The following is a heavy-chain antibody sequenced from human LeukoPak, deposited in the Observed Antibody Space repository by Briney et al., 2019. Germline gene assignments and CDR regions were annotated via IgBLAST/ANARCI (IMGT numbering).Heavy chain of an antibody. CDR2: IYYSGST. D-gene: IGHD3-3*01. Sequence: SETLSLTXTVSGGSISSGDYYWRWIRQPPGKGLEWIGYIYYSGSTYYNPSLKSRVTISVDTSKNQFSLKLSSVTAADTAVYYCARKLRFLEWLPYARWFDPWGQGTLVTVSS. V-gene: IGHV4-30-4*08. CDR3: ARKLRFLEWLPYARWFDP. CDR1: GGSISSGDYY. J-gene: IGHJ5*02.